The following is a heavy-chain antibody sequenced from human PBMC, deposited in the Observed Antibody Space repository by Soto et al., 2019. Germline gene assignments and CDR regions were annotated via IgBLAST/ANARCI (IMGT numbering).Heavy chain of an antibody. CDR3: TRGVLA. CDR1: GVSVNSGGYS. J-gene: IGHJ5*02. D-gene: IGHD2-8*01. V-gene: IGHV4-30-2*01. Sequence: TLSLTCSVSGVSVNSGGYSWSWIRQPPGKGLEWIGFISPSGIPAYNPSLKSRVTISVDMSNNQISLEISSVTAADTAVYYCTRGVLAWGPGTLVTVYS. CDR2: ISPSGIP.